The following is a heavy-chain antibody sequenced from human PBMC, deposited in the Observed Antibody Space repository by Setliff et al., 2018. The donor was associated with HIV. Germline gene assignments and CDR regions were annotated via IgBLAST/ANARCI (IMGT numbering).Heavy chain of an antibody. V-gene: IGHV1-3*01. J-gene: IGHJ6*02. D-gene: IGHD3-3*01. Sequence: ASVKVSCKASGYTFTSYAMHWVRQAPGQRLEWMGWINAGNGNTKYSQKFQGRVTITRDTSTSTAYMELRSLRSDDTAVYYCARGDTIFGVVILVEYGMDVWGQGTTVTVSS. CDR1: GYTFTSYA. CDR3: ARGDTIFGVVILVEYGMDV. CDR2: INAGNGNT.